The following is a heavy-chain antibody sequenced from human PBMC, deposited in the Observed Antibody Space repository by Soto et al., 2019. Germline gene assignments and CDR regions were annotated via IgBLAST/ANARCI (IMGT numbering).Heavy chain of an antibody. Sequence: SETLSLTCTVSGGSISSSSYYWGWIRQPPGKGLEWIGSIYYSGSTYYNPSLKSRVTISIDTSKNQFSLKLSSVTAADTAVYYCARHIAARRGRYYYYYMDVWGKGTTVTVSS. CDR3: ARHIAARRGRYYYYYMDV. J-gene: IGHJ6*03. D-gene: IGHD6-6*01. V-gene: IGHV4-39*01. CDR1: GGSISSSSYY. CDR2: IYYSGST.